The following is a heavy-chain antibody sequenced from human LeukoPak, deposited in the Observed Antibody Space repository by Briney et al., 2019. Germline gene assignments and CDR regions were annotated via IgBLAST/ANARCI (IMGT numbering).Heavy chain of an antibody. CDR2: FDPEDGET. V-gene: IGHV1-24*01. D-gene: IGHD2-2*01. CDR3: ATRVACSSTSCYSFDY. CDR1: GYTLTELS. Sequence: VASVKVSCKVSGYTLTELSMHWVRQAPGKGLEWMGGFDPEDGETTYAQKFQGRVTMTEDTSTDTAYMELSSLRSEDTAVYYCATRVACSSTSCYSFDYWGQGTLVTVSS. J-gene: IGHJ4*02.